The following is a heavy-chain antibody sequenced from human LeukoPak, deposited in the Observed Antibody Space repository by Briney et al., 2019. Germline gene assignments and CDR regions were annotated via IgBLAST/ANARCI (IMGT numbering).Heavy chain of an antibody. Sequence: GSSVKVSCKASGGTFSSYAISWVQQAPGQGLEWMGRIIPIFGIANYAQKFQGRVTITADKSTSTAYMELSSLRSEDTAVYYCARGDTMVRGRTDYWGQGTLVTVSS. CDR1: GGTFSSYA. V-gene: IGHV1-69*04. D-gene: IGHD3-10*01. CDR3: ARGDTMVRGRTDY. J-gene: IGHJ4*02. CDR2: IIPIFGIA.